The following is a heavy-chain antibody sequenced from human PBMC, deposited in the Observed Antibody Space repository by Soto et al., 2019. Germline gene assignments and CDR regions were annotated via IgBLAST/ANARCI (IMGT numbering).Heavy chain of an antibody. CDR2: ISAYNGNT. CDR1: GYTFTSYG. V-gene: IGHV1-18*01. J-gene: IGHJ6*02. Sequence: QVQLVQSGAEVKKPGASVKVSCKASGYTFTSYGISWVRQAPGQGLEWMGWISAYNGNTNYAQKLQGRVTMTTDTSASKAYVELRSLRSDDTAVYYCAETRLTSGYEGMDVWGQGTTVTVSS. CDR3: AETRLTSGYEGMDV. D-gene: IGHD1-26*01.